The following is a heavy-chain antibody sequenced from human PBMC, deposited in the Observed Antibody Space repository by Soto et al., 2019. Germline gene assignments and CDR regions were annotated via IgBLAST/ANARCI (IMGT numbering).Heavy chain of an antibody. V-gene: IGHV3-23*01. J-gene: IGHJ5*02. CDR3: AKVQGGTGYCSGGSCQRAPWFDP. CDR1: GCPLISYA. Sequence: GGSLRLSCTASGCPLISYAMSWVRQAPGKGLEWVSAISGSGGSTYYADSVKGRFTISRDNSKNTLYLQMNSLRAEDTAVYYCAKVQGGTGYCSGGSCQRAPWFDPWGQGTLVTVSS. D-gene: IGHD2-15*01. CDR2: ISGSGGST.